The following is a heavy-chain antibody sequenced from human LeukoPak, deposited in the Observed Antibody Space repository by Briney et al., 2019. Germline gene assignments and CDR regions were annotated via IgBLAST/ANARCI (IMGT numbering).Heavy chain of an antibody. CDR2: IYYSGST. D-gene: IGHD3-10*01. CDR3: ARYDSGTFYKANWFDP. Sequence: PSETLSLTCTVSGGSISTGSYYWSWIRQHPGKGLEWIGYIYYSGSTYYNPSLESRVTISLDTSNNHFSLKLSSVTAADTAVYYCARYDSGTFYKANWFDPWGQGTLVTVSS. J-gene: IGHJ5*02. CDR1: GGSISTGSYY. V-gene: IGHV4-31*03.